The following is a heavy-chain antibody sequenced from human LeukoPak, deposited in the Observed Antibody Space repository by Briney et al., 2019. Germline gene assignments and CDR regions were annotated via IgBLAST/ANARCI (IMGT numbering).Heavy chain of an antibody. D-gene: IGHD6-13*01. CDR3: ARGRDSSSWYYYYYYYMDV. V-gene: IGHV4-59*11. CDR2: IYYSGST. CDR1: GGSISSRY. J-gene: IGHJ6*03. Sequence: SETLSLTCTVSGGSISSRYWSWIRQPPGKGLEWIGYIYYSGSTNYNPSLKSRVTISVDTSKNQFSLKLSSVTAADTAVYYCARGRDSSSWYYYYYYYMDVWGKGTTVTVSS.